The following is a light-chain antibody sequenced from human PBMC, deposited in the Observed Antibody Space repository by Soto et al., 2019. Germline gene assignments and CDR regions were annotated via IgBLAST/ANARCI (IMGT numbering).Light chain of an antibody. V-gene: IGLV2-14*03. CDR3: SSFTSSITLV. CDR2: DVS. J-gene: IGLJ2*01. CDR1: SSDVGGYDY. Sequence: QSALTQPASVSGSPGQSITISCTGTSSDVGGYDYVSWYQQHPGKAPKLMIYDVSNRPSGVSNRFSGSKSGNTASLTISGLQAEDEADYYCSSFTSSITLVFGGGTRSPS.